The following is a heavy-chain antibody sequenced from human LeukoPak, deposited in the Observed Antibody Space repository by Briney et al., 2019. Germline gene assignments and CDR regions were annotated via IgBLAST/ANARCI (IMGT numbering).Heavy chain of an antibody. D-gene: IGHD3-22*01. Sequence: PGGSLRLSCAASGFTFSSYEMNWVRQAPGKGLEWVAFIRYDGSNKYYADSVKGRFTISSDNSKNTLYLQMNSLTAEDTAVYYCAKDYDSSGYYFPYFDYWGQGTLVTVSS. J-gene: IGHJ4*02. CDR1: GFTFSSYE. V-gene: IGHV3-30*02. CDR3: AKDYDSSGYYFPYFDY. CDR2: IRYDGSNK.